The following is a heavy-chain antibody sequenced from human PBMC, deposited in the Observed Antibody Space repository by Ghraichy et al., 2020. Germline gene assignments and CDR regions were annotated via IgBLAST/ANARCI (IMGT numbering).Heavy chain of an antibody. D-gene: IGHD3-10*01. Sequence: SETLSLTCTVSGGSGSSDSYYWSWIRQPPGKGLEWIGYIHYSGTTKYNPSLKGRATISLDTSKNRFSLKVTSVTAADTAVYYCVRDPRGATVRGPVWVQGTVVTVSS. J-gene: IGHJ3*01. CDR3: VRDPRGATVRGPV. V-gene: IGHV4-61*01. CDR2: IHYSGTT. CDR1: GGSGSSDSYY.